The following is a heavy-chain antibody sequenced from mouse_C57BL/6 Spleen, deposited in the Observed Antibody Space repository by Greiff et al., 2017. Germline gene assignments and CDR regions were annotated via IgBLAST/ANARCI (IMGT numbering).Heavy chain of an antibody. CDR3: ARGISGGYFDV. V-gene: IGHV3-1*01. D-gene: IGHD5-2*01. CDR1: GYSITSGYD. J-gene: IGHJ1*03. CDR2: ISYSGST. Sequence: EVQRVESGPGMVKPSQSLSLTCTVTGYSITSGYDWHWIRHFPGNKLEWMGYISYSGSTNYNPSLKSRISITHDTSKNHFFLKLNSVTTEDTATYYCARGISGGYFDVWGTGTTVTVSS.